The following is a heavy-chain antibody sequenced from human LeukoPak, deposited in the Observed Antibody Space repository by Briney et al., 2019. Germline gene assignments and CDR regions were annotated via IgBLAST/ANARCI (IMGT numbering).Heavy chain of an antibody. CDR3: ARQSYSYGCYY. CDR1: GGSISSSSYY. CDR2: IYYSGST. V-gene: IGHV4-39*01. J-gene: IGHJ4*02. D-gene: IGHD5-18*01. Sequence: PSETLSLTCTVSGGSISSSSYYWGWIRQPPGKGLEWIGSIYYSGSTYYNPSLKSRVTISVDTSKNQFSLKLSSVIAADTAVYYCARQSYSYGCYYWGQGTLVTVSS.